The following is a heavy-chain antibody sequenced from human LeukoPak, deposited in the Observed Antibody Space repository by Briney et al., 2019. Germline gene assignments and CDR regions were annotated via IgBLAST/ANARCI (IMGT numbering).Heavy chain of an antibody. V-gene: IGHV3-23*01. CDR2: IGDSGGST. D-gene: IGHD3-16*02. Sequence: PGGSLRLSCAASGFTFSSYAMSWVRQSPGKGLEWVSGIGDSGGSTYYADSVKGRFTISRDNSKNTLYLQMNSLRAEDTAVYYCAKAMDLSLKYYYYALDVWGQGTTVTVSS. CDR3: AKAMDLSLKYYYYALDV. J-gene: IGHJ6*02. CDR1: GFTFSSYA.